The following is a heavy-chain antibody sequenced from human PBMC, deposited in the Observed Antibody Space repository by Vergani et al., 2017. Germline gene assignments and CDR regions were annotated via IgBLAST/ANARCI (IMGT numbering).Heavy chain of an antibody. J-gene: IGHJ6*03. CDR1: GGTFSSYA. CDR3: ARDLTEVGTILEFYYMDV. V-gene: IGHV1-69*01. D-gene: IGHD3-3*01. CDR2: IIPIFGTA. Sequence: QVQLVESGAEVKKPGSSVKVSCKASGGTFSSYAISWVRQAPGKGLEWLGGIIPIFGTANYAQKFQVGVTITADESTNTAYIELSSLISEDTAAYYCARDLTEVGTILEFYYMDVWGKGTTVTVSS.